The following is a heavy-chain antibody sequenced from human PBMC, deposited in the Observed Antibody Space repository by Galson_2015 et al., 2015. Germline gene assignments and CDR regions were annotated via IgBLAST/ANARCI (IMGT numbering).Heavy chain of an antibody. J-gene: IGHJ6*03. D-gene: IGHD3-10*01. V-gene: IGHV5-51*01. CDR2: IYPGDSDT. Sequence: QSGAEVKKPGESLKISCTASGYSFTTYWIGWVRQMPGKGLEWMGIIYPGDSDTRYSPSFQGQVTISADKSINIAYLQWSTLKASDSATYYCARHREFWGARHTAGEGYYYIDVWGRGTTVTVSS. CDR3: ARHREFWGARHTAGEGYYYIDV. CDR1: GYSFTTYW.